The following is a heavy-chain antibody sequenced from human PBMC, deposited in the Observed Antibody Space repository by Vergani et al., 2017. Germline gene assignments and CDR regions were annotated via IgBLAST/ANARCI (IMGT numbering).Heavy chain of an antibody. CDR2: INSDGSST. CDR1: GFTFSSYW. Sequence: EVQLVESGGGLVQPGGSLRLSCAASGFTFSSYWMHWVRQAPGKGLVWVSRINSDGSSTSYADSVKGRFTISRDNSKNTVFLQMHSLRAEDTAIYYCVKEKIDLGSYFFDSWGHGILVTVSS. J-gene: IGHJ4*01. V-gene: IGHV3-74*01. CDR3: VKEKIDLGSYFFDS. D-gene: IGHD2/OR15-2a*01.